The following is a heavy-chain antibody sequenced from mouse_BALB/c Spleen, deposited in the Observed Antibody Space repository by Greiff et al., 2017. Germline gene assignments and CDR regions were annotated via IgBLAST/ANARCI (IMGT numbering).Heavy chain of an antibody. CDR1: GYSITSDYA. CDR3: AKRGGLYYAMDY. Sequence: DVQLQESGPGLVKPSQSLSLTCTVTGYSITSDYAWNWIRQFPGNKLEWMGYISYSGSTSYNPSLKSRISITRDTSKNQFFLQLNSVTTEDTATYYCAKRGGLYYAMDYWGQGTSVTVSS. D-gene: IGHD2-2*01. V-gene: IGHV3-2*02. CDR2: ISYSGST. J-gene: IGHJ4*01.